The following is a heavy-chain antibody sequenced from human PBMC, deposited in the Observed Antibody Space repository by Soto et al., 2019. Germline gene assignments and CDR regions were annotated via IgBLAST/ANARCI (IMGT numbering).Heavy chain of an antibody. V-gene: IGHV1-3*01. J-gene: IGHJ2*01. Sequence: QVQVVQSGAEVKKPGASVKVSCKASGYTFTSYSMHWVRQAPGQRLEWMGWINPGNGNTKNSQKFQGRVTITRDTFASTAYMELSSLRSEDTAVYYCARGASSVTTFYFDLWGRVTLVTVSS. CDR2: INPGNGNT. CDR3: ARGASSVTTFYFDL. CDR1: GYTFTSYS. D-gene: IGHD4-17*01.